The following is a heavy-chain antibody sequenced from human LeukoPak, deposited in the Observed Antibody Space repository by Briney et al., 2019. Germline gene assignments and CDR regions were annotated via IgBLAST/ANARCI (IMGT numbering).Heavy chain of an antibody. D-gene: IGHD6-6*01. CDR3: ARDSYGGDSSSPFDY. V-gene: IGHV3-48*04. CDR1: GFTFSSYT. CDR2: IGTSSTTI. Sequence: PGGSLRLSCAASGFTFSSYTMNWVRQPPGKGLEWVSNIGTSSTTIYYADSVKGRFTISRDNAKNSLYLQMNSLRAEDTAVYYCARDSYGGDSSSPFDYWGQGTLVTVSS. J-gene: IGHJ4*02.